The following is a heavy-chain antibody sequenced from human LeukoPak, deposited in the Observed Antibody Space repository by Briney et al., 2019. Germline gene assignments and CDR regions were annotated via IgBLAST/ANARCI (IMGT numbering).Heavy chain of an antibody. J-gene: IGHJ6*04. D-gene: IGHD3-10*02. Sequence: GGSLRLSCAASGFTFSSYGMSWVRQAPGKGLEWVSSISGSGGNVYYAGSVRGRFTISRDNAKNSLYLQMNSLRAEDTAVYYCAELGITMIGGVWGKGTTVTISS. CDR1: GFTFSSYG. CDR2: ISGSGGNV. V-gene: IGHV3-23*01. CDR3: AELGITMIGGV.